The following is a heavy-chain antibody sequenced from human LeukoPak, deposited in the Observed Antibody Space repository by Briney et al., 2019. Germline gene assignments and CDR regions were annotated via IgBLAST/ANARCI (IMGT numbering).Heavy chain of an antibody. Sequence: GGSLRLSCAASGFTFTNYVMNWVRQAPGKGLEWVGRVKNRGDGRTTDYAAPVKGRFTISRDDSKRTVYLQMNSLKTEDTAVYFCTTEYFGGFEYWGQGTLVTVSS. CDR2: VKNRGDGRTT. CDR3: TTEYFGGFEY. V-gene: IGHV3-15*07. CDR1: GFTFTNYV. J-gene: IGHJ4*02. D-gene: IGHD3-16*01.